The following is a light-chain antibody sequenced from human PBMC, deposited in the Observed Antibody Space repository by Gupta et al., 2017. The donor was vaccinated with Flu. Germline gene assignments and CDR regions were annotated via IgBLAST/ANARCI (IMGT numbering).Light chain of an antibody. CDR2: DDS. J-gene: IGLJ2*01. V-gene: IGLV3-21*02. CDR1: KIERIS. CDR3: QVWDGGSDQAV. Sequence: SYVLAQPPSVSVAPGQTARITCGGDKIERISVYWYQQKSGQVPVLVLYDDSDRPSGIPDRFSGSNSGNTATLTISRVEAGDEADYYGQVWDGGSDQAVFGGGTKLTVL.